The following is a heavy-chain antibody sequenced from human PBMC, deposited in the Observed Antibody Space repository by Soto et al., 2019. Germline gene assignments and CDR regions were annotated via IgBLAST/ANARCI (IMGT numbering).Heavy chain of an antibody. CDR2: IYHSGST. V-gene: IGHV4-4*02. CDR1: GGSISSSNW. Sequence: SETLSLTCAVSGGSISSSNWWSWVRQPPGKGLEWIGEIYHSGSTNYSPSLKSRVTISVDKSKNQFSLKLSSVTAADTAVYYCARVRSSSWYRGWFDPWGQGTLVTVSS. CDR3: ARVRSSSWYRGWFDP. D-gene: IGHD6-13*01. J-gene: IGHJ5*02.